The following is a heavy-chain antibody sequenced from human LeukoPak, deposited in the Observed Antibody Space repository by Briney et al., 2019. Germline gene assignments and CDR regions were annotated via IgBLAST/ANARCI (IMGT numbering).Heavy chain of an antibody. CDR1: GYTFTSYY. J-gene: IGHJ4*02. CDR3: ARDYASNVPFDY. D-gene: IGHD3-16*01. CDR2: INPSGGST. Sequence: ASVKVSCKASGYTFTSYYMHWVRQAPGQGLEWMGIINPSGGSTSYAQKFQGRVTMTRDTSTSTVCMELSSLRSEDTAVYYCARDYASNVPFDYWGQGTLVTVSS. V-gene: IGHV1-46*01.